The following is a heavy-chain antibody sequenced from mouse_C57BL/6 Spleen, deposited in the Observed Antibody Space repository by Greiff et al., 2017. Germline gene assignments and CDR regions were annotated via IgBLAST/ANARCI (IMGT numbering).Heavy chain of an antibody. Sequence: VQLQQSGPELVKPGASVKISCKASGYAFSSSWMNWVKQRPGKGLVWIGRIYPGDGDTNYNGKFKGKATLTADKSSRTAYMQLSSLTSEDSAVYFCASDGSSYTFAYWGQGTLVTVSA. V-gene: IGHV1-82*01. CDR3: ASDGSSYTFAY. CDR2: IYPGDGDT. J-gene: IGHJ3*01. CDR1: GYAFSSSW. D-gene: IGHD1-1*01.